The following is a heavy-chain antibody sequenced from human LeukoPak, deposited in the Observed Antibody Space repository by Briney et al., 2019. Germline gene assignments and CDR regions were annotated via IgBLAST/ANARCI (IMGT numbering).Heavy chain of an antibody. CDR3: AMGSYSSSWRGYCYGMDV. D-gene: IGHD6-13*01. J-gene: IGHJ6*02. V-gene: IGHV1-18*01. CDR2: ISAYNGNT. Sequence: ASVKVSCKASGYTFTSYGISWMRQAPGQGLEWMGWISAYNGNTNYAQKLQGRVTMTTDTSTSTAYMELRSLRSDDTAVYYCAMGSYSSSWRGYCYGMDVWGQGTTVTVSS. CDR1: GYTFTSYG.